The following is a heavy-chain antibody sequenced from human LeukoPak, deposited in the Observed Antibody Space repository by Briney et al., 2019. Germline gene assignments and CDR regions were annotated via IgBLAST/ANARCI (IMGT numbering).Heavy chain of an antibody. D-gene: IGHD1-14*01. CDR2: ISGHDDRT. Sequence: ASVKVSCKASGYGFHSYGITWVRQAPGHGLVWMGWISGHDDRTEYAQKFQGRVTMSTDKSTSTASMELRRLTYDDTGVYYCARDGGRLQTPESPINDYWGQGTLVTVSS. CDR1: GYGFHSYG. CDR3: ARDGGRLQTPESPINDY. J-gene: IGHJ4*02. V-gene: IGHV1-18*01.